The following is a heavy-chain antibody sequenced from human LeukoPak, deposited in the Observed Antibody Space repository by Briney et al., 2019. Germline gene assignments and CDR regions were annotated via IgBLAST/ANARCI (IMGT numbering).Heavy chain of an antibody. J-gene: IGHJ4*02. CDR3: ARDGQYYYDTPGLYGGLNL. CDR1: KFTFSSYW. CDR2: VNSDGTQA. D-gene: IGHD3-22*01. Sequence: GGSLRLSCAASKFTFSSYWMHWVRRAPGKGLVWVSRVNSDGTQASYADSVKGRFTISRDNAENTLYLQMDSLRAEDTAVYYCARDGQYYYDTPGLYGGLNLWGQGVLDTVSS. V-gene: IGHV3-74*01.